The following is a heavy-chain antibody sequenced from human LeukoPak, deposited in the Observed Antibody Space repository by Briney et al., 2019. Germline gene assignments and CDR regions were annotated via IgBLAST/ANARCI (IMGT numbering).Heavy chain of an antibody. V-gene: IGHV4-59*08. CDR2: IYYSGST. D-gene: IGHD3-16*01. CDR1: GGSISSYY. Sequence: SETLSLTCTVSGGSISSYYWSWIRQPPGKGLEWIGYIYYSGSTNYNPSLKSRVTISRDKSKNQFSLKLNSVTAADTAVYYCAGMIGYFDYWGQGTLVTVSS. J-gene: IGHJ4*02. CDR3: AGMIGYFDY.